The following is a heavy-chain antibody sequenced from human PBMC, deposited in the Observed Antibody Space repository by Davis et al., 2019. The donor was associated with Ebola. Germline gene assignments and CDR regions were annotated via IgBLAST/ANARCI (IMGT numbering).Heavy chain of an antibody. D-gene: IGHD3-10*01. Sequence: PSETLSLTCTVSGGSISSSSYYWGWIRQPPGKGLEWIGSIYYSGSTYYNPSLKSRVTISVDTSKNQFSLKLSSVTAADTAVYYCARGCVESYQTDYYYMDVWGKGTTVTVSS. CDR3: ARGCVESYQTDYYYMDV. J-gene: IGHJ6*03. CDR1: GGSISSSSYY. V-gene: IGHV4-39*07. CDR2: IYYSGST.